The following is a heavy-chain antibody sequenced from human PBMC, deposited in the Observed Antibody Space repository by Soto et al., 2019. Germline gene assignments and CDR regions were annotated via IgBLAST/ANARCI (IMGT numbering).Heavy chain of an antibody. CDR2: INPYSGGA. CDR1: GYTFTDYF. Sequence: QVQLVQSGAEVKKPGASVKVSCEASGYTFTDYFIHWVRQAPGQGLEWIGWINPYSGGADLSQKFQGRVTMTRDTYISTADMEVSSLRSDDTAVFYCARLMHYSHSGGSSHSGFDMWGQGTLVTVSS. CDR3: ARLMHYSHSGGSSHSGFDM. V-gene: IGHV1-2*02. J-gene: IGHJ3*02. D-gene: IGHD2-21*01.